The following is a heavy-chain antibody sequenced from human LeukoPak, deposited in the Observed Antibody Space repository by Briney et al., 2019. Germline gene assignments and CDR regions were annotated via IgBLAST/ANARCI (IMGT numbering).Heavy chain of an antibody. V-gene: IGHV1-69*04. Sequence: SVTVSCKASGGTFSSYAISWVRQAPGQGLEWMGRIIPILGIANHAQKFQGRVTITADKSTSTAYMELSSLRSEDTAVYYCARGREAAGPDYWGQGTLVTVSS. CDR2: IIPILGIA. CDR1: GGTFSSYA. J-gene: IGHJ4*02. CDR3: ARGREAAGPDY. D-gene: IGHD6-13*01.